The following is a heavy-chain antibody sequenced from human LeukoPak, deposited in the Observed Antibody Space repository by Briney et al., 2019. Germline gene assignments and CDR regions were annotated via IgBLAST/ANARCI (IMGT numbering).Heavy chain of an antibody. CDR3: VRESVRDYYFDF. J-gene: IGHJ4*02. V-gene: IGHV3-49*04. CDR1: GFRFGGYA. D-gene: IGHD3-10*02. CDR2: IRSKALYGTS. Sequence: PGRSLRLSCSGSGFRFGGYALSWVRQAPGKGLEWVGFIRSKALYGTSEYAASVEGRFAISRDDSNNIVYLQMNSLKTEDTAVYFCVRESVRDYYFDFWGQGILVTVSS.